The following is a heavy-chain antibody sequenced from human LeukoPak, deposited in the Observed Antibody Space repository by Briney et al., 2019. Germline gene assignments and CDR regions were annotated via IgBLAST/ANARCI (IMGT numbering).Heavy chain of an antibody. D-gene: IGHD6-13*01. J-gene: IGHJ3*02. V-gene: IGHV5-51*01. CDR2: IYPGDSDT. CDR1: GYSFTSYW. Sequence: LGESLKISCKGSGYSFTSYWIGWVRQMPGKGLEWMGIIYPGDSDTRYSPSFQGQVTISADKSISTAYLQWSSLKASDTAMYYCARLLAAAGNWNAFDIWGQGTMVTVSS. CDR3: ARLLAAAGNWNAFDI.